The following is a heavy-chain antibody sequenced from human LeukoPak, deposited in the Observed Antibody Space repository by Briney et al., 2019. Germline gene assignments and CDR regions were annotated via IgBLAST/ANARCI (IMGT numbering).Heavy chain of an antibody. Sequence: SVKVSCKASGGTFSSYAISWVRQAPGQGLEWMGRIIPIFGTANYAQKFQGRVTITTDESTSTAYMELSSLGPEDTAVYYCARTTEDSSGYYPNAFDIWGQGTMVTVSS. V-gene: IGHV1-69*05. CDR3: ARTTEDSSGYYPNAFDI. J-gene: IGHJ3*02. CDR2: IIPIFGTA. D-gene: IGHD3-22*01. CDR1: GGTFSSYA.